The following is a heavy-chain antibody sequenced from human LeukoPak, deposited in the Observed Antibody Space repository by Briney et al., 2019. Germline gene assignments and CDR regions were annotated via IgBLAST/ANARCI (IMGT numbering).Heavy chain of an antibody. CDR2: IYSADST. V-gene: IGHV3-66*01. D-gene: IGHD5-24*01. CDR1: GFTVSSNY. CDR3: ATRPNPRDGPSDY. J-gene: IGHJ4*02. Sequence: GGSLRLSCVVSGFTVSSNYMSWVRQAPGKGLEWVSVIYSADSTYYAGSVKGRFTISRDDSKNTLYLQMNSLKTEDTAVYYCATRPNPRDGPSDYWGQGTLVTVSS.